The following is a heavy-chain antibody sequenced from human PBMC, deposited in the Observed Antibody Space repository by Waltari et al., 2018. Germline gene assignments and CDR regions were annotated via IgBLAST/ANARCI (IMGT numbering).Heavy chain of an antibody. V-gene: IGHV3-23*01. CDR2: MSGSGGST. Sequence: EVQLLESGGGLVQPGGSLRLSCAASGFTFSSYAMSGVRQAPGKGLEWVSAMSGSGGSTYYADSVKGRFTISRDNSKNTLYLQMNSLRAEDTAVYYCAKDEDYGSGSSYFDYWGQGTLVTVSS. CDR3: AKDEDYGSGSSYFDY. J-gene: IGHJ4*02. CDR1: GFTFSSYA. D-gene: IGHD3-10*01.